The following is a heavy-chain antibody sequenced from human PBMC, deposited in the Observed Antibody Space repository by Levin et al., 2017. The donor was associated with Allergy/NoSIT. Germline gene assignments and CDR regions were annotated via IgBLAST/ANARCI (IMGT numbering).Heavy chain of an antibody. CDR1: GFDFSNYA. D-gene: IGHD1-1*01. Sequence: LSLTCVGSGFDFSNYAMTWVRQAPGKGLEWVGLITGVTGTTYYADSVKGRFTISRDKSNNTVYLQMDSLRAGDTAVYYCAKTTGFLDFWGQGTLATVSS. CDR2: ITGVTGTT. J-gene: IGHJ4*02. CDR3: AKTTGFLDF. V-gene: IGHV3-23*01.